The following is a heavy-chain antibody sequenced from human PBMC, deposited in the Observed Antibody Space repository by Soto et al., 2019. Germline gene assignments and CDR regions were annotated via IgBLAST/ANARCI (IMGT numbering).Heavy chain of an antibody. Sequence: QVQLVQSGAEVRKPGSSVKVSCKTSGGSFSNYAISWVRQAPGQGREWMGAIIPMFATANYAQMFQGKVTITADEPTNTAYLEMSSLTSEDSAVYYCARGATVTREYFYGRDVWGQGTTVTVSS. CDR2: IIPMFATA. J-gene: IGHJ6*02. D-gene: IGHD3-3*01. CDR1: GGSFSNYA. V-gene: IGHV1-69*01. CDR3: ARGATVTREYFYGRDV.